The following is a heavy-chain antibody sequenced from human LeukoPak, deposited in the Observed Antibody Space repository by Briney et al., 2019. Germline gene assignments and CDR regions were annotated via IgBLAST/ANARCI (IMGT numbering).Heavy chain of an antibody. CDR2: ISSSGSTI. D-gene: IGHD5-18*01. V-gene: IGHV3-11*04. J-gene: IGHJ4*02. CDR3: ARNGLRIQLWLGY. CDR1: GFTFSSYA. Sequence: GGSLRLSCAASGFTFSSYAMSWIRQAPGKGLEWVSYISSSGSTIYYADSVKGRFTISRDNAKNSLYLQMNSLRAEDTAVYYCARNGLRIQLWLGYWGQGTLVTVSS.